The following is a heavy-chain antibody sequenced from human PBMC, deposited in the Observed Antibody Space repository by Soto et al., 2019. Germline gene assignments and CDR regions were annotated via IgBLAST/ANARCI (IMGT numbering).Heavy chain of an antibody. V-gene: IGHV3-21*01. J-gene: IGHJ5*02. CDR1: GFTFSSYS. CDR2: ISSSSSYI. D-gene: IGHD3-22*01. CDR3: ARETDYYDSSGYYKQPNWFDP. Sequence: GGSLRLSCAASGFTFSSYSMNWVRQAPGKGLEWVSSISSSSSYIYYADSVKGRFTISRDNAKNSLYLQMNSLRAEDTAVYYYARETDYYDSSGYYKQPNWFDPWGQGTLVTVSS.